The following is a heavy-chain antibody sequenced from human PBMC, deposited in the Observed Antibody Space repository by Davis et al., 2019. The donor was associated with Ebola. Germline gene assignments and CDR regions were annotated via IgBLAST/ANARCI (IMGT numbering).Heavy chain of an antibody. CDR1: GYTFTSYA. V-gene: IGHV1-3*01. Sequence: AASVKVSCKASGYTFTSYAMHWVRQAPGQRLEWMGWINAGNGNTKYSQKFQGRVTITGDTSASTAYMGLSSLRSEDTAVYYCARVGLGYCSGGSCYWDNWFDPWGQGTLVTVSS. CDR2: INAGNGNT. CDR3: ARVGLGYCSGGSCYWDNWFDP. D-gene: IGHD2-15*01. J-gene: IGHJ5*02.